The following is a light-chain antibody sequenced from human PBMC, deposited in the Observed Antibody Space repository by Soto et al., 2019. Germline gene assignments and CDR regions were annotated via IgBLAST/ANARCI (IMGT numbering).Light chain of an antibody. CDR2: AAS. CDR1: QAINNY. CDR3: QKYNSAPLT. V-gene: IGKV1-27*01. J-gene: IGKJ5*01. Sequence: DIQMTQSPSSLSASVGDRVAITCRASQAINNYLARYQQKPGKFPKLLIYAASTLHPGVPSRFSGRGSGTDFTLTISSLQPEDVATYYCQKYNSAPLTFGPGTRLEI.